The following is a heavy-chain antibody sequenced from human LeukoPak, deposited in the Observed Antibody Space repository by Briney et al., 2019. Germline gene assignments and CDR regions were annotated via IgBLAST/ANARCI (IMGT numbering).Heavy chain of an antibody. Sequence: PGGSLRLSCAASGFPFSSYSMYWVRQAPGKGLEWVAFIWYDGSNQHYADSVKGRFTVSRDHSRNTVYLQMNSLRAEDTAVYYCARERGVHTPHFDYWGQGTLVTVSS. V-gene: IGHV3-33*01. CDR2: IWYDGSNQ. CDR3: ARERGVHTPHFDY. J-gene: IGHJ4*02. CDR1: GFPFSSYS.